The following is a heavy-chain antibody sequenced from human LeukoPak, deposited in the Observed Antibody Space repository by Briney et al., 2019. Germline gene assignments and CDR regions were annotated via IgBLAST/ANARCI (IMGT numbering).Heavy chain of an antibody. Sequence: PGGSLRLSCAASGFTFSTYGMHWVRQAPGKGLEWVTLIQYDGRNKYYADSVKGRFTISRDNSKNTLYLQMNSLRAEDTAVYYCARDNSYMDVWGKGTTVTVSS. CDR2: IQYDGRNK. V-gene: IGHV3-30*19. J-gene: IGHJ6*03. CDR1: GFTFSTYG. CDR3: ARDNSYMDV.